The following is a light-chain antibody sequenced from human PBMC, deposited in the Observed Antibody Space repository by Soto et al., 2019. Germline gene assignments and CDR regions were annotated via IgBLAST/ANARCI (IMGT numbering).Light chain of an antibody. CDR2: GAS. CDR1: QSISSL. J-gene: IGKJ5*01. CDR3: QQYYDWPIT. V-gene: IGKV3-15*01. Sequence: EIVMTQSPATVSLSPGDRATLPCRASQSISSLLAWYQQKPGQAPRLLIYGASTRATGIPARFTGSGSGTEFTLTISSLQSEDFAVYYCQQYYDWPITFGQGTRLEIK.